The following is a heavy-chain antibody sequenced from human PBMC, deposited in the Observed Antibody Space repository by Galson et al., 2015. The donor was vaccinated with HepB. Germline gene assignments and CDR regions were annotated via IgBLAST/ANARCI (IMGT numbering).Heavy chain of an antibody. CDR3: TTEIVATLSSWFDP. Sequence: RNYAAPVKGRFTISRDDSKRTLFLQMNSLKTEDTGVYYCTTEIVATLSSWFDPWGQGILVTVSS. J-gene: IGHJ5*02. D-gene: IGHD5-12*01. V-gene: IGHV3-15*06. CDR2: R.